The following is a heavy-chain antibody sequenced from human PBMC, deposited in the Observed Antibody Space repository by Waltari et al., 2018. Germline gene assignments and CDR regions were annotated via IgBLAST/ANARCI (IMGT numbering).Heavy chain of an antibody. V-gene: IGHV3-23*01. CDR2: ISGGGGST. CDR1: GFSFSNYA. Sequence: EVQLLESGGGLVQPGGSPRLSCAASGFSFSNYAMGWVRQAPGEGLEWVSAISGGGGSTDYADSVKGRFTISRDNSKNTLHLQMNSLRAEDTAVYYCARLGIVVVTGVRVWYFDLWG. D-gene: IGHD2-21*02. CDR3: ARLGIVVVTGVRVWYFDL. J-gene: IGHJ2*01.